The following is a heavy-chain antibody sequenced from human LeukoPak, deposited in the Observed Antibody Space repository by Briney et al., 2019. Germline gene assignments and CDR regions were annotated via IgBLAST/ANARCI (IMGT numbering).Heavy chain of an antibody. CDR2: IYYSGST. CDR3: ARLRFGSGYSSSWYPRGNWFDP. Sequence: SETLSLTCTVSGGSISSSSYYWGWIRQPPGTGLEWIGSIYYSGSTYYNPSLKSRVTISVDTSKNQFSLKLSSVTAADTAVYYCARLRFGSGYSSSWYPRGNWFDPWGQGTLVTVSS. V-gene: IGHV4-39*01. CDR1: GGSISSSSYY. D-gene: IGHD6-13*01. J-gene: IGHJ5*02.